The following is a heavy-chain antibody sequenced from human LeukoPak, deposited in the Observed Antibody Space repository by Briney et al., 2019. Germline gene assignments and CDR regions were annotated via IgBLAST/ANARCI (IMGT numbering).Heavy chain of an antibody. Sequence: SETLYLTCTVSGASVSSASYWTWIRQPPGKGVEWIAHIYNGVNTNYNPSLKSRVTISVDTSKNQFSLRLNSVTAADTAVYYCANNRIVGITPLDYWGQGTLVIVSS. CDR3: ANNRIVGITPLDY. V-gene: IGHV4-61*01. CDR1: GASVSSASY. CDR2: IYNGVNT. D-gene: IGHD1-26*01. J-gene: IGHJ4*02.